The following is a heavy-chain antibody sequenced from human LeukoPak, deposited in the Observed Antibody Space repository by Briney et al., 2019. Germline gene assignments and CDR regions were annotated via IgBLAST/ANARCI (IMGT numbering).Heavy chain of an antibody. CDR3: ALGAVAGRGNY. V-gene: IGHV4-30-2*01. CDR1: GGSISSDGYY. D-gene: IGHD6-19*01. CDR2: INHSGST. J-gene: IGHJ4*02. Sequence: SQTLSLTCAVSGGSISSDGYYWSWIRQPPGKGLEWIGEINHSGSTNYNPSLKSRVTISVDTSKNQFSLKLSSVTAADTAVYYCALGAVAGRGNYWGQGTLVTVSS.